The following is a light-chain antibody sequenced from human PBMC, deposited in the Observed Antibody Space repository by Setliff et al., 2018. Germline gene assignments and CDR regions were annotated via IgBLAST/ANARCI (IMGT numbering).Light chain of an antibody. CDR1: SSNIGAGYD. CDR2: RNN. J-gene: IGLJ1*01. CDR3: AAWDDSLNGDV. Sequence: QSVLTQPPSVSGAPGQRVTISCTGSSSNIGAGYDVHWYQQLPGTAPKLLIYRNNQRPSGVPDRFSGSKSGTSASLAISGLQSEDEADYYCAAWDDSLNGDVFGTGTKVTVL. V-gene: IGLV1-40*01.